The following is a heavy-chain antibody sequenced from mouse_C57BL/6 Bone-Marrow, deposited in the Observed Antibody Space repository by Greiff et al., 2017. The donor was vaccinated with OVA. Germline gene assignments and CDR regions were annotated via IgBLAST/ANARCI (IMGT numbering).Heavy chain of an antibody. CDR2: IYPRSGNT. J-gene: IGHJ2*01. CDR1: GYTFTSYG. D-gene: IGHD1-1*01. V-gene: IGHV1-81*01. CDR3: ARCLYGSREDY. Sequence: VKLVESGAELARPGASVKLSCKASGYTFTSYGISWVKQRTGQGLEWIGEIYPRSGNTYYNEKFKGKATLTADKSSSTAYMELRSLTSEDSAVYFCARCLYGSREDYWGQGTTLTVSS.